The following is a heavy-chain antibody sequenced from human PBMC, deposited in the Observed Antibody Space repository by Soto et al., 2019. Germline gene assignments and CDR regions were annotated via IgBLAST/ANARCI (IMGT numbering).Heavy chain of an antibody. J-gene: IGHJ6*02. CDR2: ISSSSGTYI. CDR1: RFTFSDYS. V-gene: IGHV3-21*01. CDR3: ATTCSTTSCPMGGMDV. Sequence: GGSLRLSCAASRFTFSDYSMNWVRQAPGKGLEWVSSISSSSGTYIYYADSVKGRFTISRDNAKNSLFLQMNSLRAEDTAVYYCATTCSTTSCPMGGMDVWGQGTTVTVSS. D-gene: IGHD2-2*01.